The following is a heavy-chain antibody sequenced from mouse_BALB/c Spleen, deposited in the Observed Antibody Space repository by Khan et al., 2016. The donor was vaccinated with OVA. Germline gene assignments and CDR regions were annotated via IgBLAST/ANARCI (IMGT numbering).Heavy chain of an antibody. V-gene: IGHV1S137*01. CDR1: GYTFTDYA. CDR3: ARGGLALYTMDY. Sequence: QVQLKESGAELVRPGVSVKISCKGSGYTFTDYAMHWVKQSHAKSLEWIGVISTYYGDANYNQQFKGKATMTVDKSSNTAYLDLARLKSEDSAIYYCARGGLALYTMDYGGQGTSVTVSS. CDR2: ISTYYGDA. D-gene: IGHD2-2*01. J-gene: IGHJ4*01.